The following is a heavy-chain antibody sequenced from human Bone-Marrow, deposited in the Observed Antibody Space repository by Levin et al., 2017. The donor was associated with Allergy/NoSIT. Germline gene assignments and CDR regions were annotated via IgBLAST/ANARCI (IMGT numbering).Heavy chain of an antibody. D-gene: IGHD6-19*01. Sequence: SQTLSLTCTVSGGSISSYYWSWIRQPPGKGLEWIGYIYYSGSTNYNPSLKSRVTISVDTSKNQFSLKLSSVTAADTAVYYCARSLDSSGWYFLDYWGQGTLVTVSS. J-gene: IGHJ4*02. CDR1: GGSISSYY. V-gene: IGHV4-59*01. CDR2: IYYSGST. CDR3: ARSLDSSGWYFLDY.